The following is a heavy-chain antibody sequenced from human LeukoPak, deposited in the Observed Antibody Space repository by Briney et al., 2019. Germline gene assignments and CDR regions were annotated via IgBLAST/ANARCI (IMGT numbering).Heavy chain of an antibody. CDR3: ARVNYYDSYYYYMDV. V-gene: IGHV1-69*05. Sequence: SVKVSCKASGGTFSGYAISWVRQAPGQGLEWMGGIIPIFGTANYAQKFQGRVTITTDESTSTAYMELSSLRSEDTAVYYCARVNYYDSYYYYMDVWGKGTTVTVSS. D-gene: IGHD3-22*01. CDR2: IIPIFGTA. J-gene: IGHJ6*03. CDR1: GGTFSGYA.